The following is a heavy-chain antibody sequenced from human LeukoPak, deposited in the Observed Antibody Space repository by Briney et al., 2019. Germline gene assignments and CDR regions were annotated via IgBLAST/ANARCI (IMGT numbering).Heavy chain of an antibody. D-gene: IGHD6-13*01. CDR1: GYTFTGYA. Sequence: GASVKVSCKASGYTFTGYAMHWVRQAPGQRLEWMGWINAGNGNTKYSQKFQGRVTITRDTSASTAYMELSSLRSEDTAVYYCARSEAAAGNFGYFDYWGQGTLVTVSS. V-gene: IGHV1-3*01. CDR3: ARSEAAAGNFGYFDY. J-gene: IGHJ4*02. CDR2: INAGNGNT.